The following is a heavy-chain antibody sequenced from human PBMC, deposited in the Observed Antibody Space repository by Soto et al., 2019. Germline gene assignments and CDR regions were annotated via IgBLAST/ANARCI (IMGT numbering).Heavy chain of an antibody. Sequence: EVQLLESGGGLVQPGGSLRLSCAGSGFTFSYYAMTWVRQAPGKGLEWVSFINDSGGTTYYADSVKGRFTISRDNSKYTLSLQMHSLRAEDTAVYYCAPGPVPAALMVHWGQGTLVTVSS. CDR3: APGPVPAALMVH. CDR2: INDSGGTT. V-gene: IGHV3-23*01. D-gene: IGHD2-2*01. J-gene: IGHJ4*02. CDR1: GFTFSYYA.